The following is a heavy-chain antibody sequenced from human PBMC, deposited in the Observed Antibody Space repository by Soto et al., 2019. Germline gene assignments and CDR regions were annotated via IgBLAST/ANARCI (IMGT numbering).Heavy chain of an antibody. Sequence: GGSLRLSCAASGFTFSSYSMNWVRQAPGEGLEWVSSISSSSSYIYYADSVKGRFTISRDNAKNSLYLQMNSLRAEDTAVYYCATLVVVVAATLHLPARYGMDVWGQGTTVTVSS. J-gene: IGHJ6*02. CDR3: ATLVVVVAATLHLPARYGMDV. D-gene: IGHD2-15*01. CDR1: GFTFSSYS. CDR2: ISSSSSYI. V-gene: IGHV3-21*01.